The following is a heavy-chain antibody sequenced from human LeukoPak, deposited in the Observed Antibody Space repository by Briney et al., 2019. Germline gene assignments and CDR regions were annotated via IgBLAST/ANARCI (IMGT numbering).Heavy chain of an antibody. CDR3: ASGHSYGNFDY. CDR2: IYYSGST. CDR1: GGSISRGGYY. Sequence: SETLSLTCTVSGGSISRGGYYWSWIRQHPGKGLEWIGYIYYSGSTYYNPSLKSRVTISVDTSKNQFSLKLSSVTAADTAVYYCASGHSYGNFDYWGQGTLVTVSS. J-gene: IGHJ4*02. V-gene: IGHV4-31*03. D-gene: IGHD5-18*01.